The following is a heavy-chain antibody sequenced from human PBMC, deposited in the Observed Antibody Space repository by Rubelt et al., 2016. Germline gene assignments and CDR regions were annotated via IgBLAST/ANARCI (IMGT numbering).Heavy chain of an antibody. CDR2: IYHRGST. V-gene: IGHV4-38-2*02. D-gene: IGHD2-2*03. CDR1: GYSISSGYY. CDR3: ARLPLGYCSSTSCYFDAFDI. Sequence: QVQLQESGPGLVKPSETLSLTCTVSGYSISSGYYWGWIRQPPGKGLEWIGSIYHRGSTYYNPSLKSRVTISVDQSKTQFSLKLSSVPASDTAVDYYARLPLGYCSSTSCYFDAFDIWGQGTMVTVSS. J-gene: IGHJ3*02.